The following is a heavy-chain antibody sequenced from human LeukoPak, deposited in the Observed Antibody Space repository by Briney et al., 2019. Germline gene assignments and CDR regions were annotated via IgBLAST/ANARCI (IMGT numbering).Heavy chain of an antibody. D-gene: IGHD3-22*01. V-gene: IGHV1-46*01. CDR1: GYTFTSYY. Sequence: GASVKVSCTASGYTFTSYYMHWVRQQPAQRLEERGVINPGGGSTSYAQKFQGRVAMTRDTSTSIVYMELSSLRSEDTAVYYCATLGEDSSGYYPGYWGQGTLVTVSS. CDR3: ATLGEDSSGYYPGY. J-gene: IGHJ4*02. CDR2: INPGGGST.